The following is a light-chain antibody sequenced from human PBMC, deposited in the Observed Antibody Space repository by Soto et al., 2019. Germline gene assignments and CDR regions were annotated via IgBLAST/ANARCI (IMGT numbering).Light chain of an antibody. J-gene: IGKJ2*02. V-gene: IGKV3-15*01. CDR1: QSVSSN. CDR3: QQYNNWPPST. Sequence: TQSPATLSVSPGERATLSCRASQSVSSNLAWYQQKPGQAPRLLIYGASTRATGIPARFSGSGSGTEFTLTISSLQSEDFAVYYCQQYNNWPPSTFGQGTKVDIK. CDR2: GAS.